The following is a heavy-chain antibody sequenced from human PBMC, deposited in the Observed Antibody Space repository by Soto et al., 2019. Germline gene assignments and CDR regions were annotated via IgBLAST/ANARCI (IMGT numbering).Heavy chain of an antibody. V-gene: IGHV3-73*02. J-gene: IGHJ2*01. D-gene: IGHD1-26*01. CDR3: TRHQTLGNWYFDL. CDR1: GFTLSGSA. CDR2: IRSQADNYAT. Sequence: EVQLVESGGGLVQPGGSLKVSCAASGFTLSGSAIHWVRQASGKGLEWVGRIRSQADNYATTYAASVKGRFTLSRDESKNTAYLQMNSLKTEDTGVYYCTRHQTLGNWYFDLWGRGTLVTVSS.